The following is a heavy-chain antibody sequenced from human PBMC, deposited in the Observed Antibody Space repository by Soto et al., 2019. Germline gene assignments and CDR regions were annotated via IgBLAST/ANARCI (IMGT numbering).Heavy chain of an antibody. CDR2: INAGNGNT. D-gene: IGHD1-26*01. CDR3: ASDVGGTGD. V-gene: IGHV1-3*01. J-gene: IGHJ4*02. Sequence: QVQLVQSGAEVKKPGASVKVSCKASGYTFTSYSMHWVRQAPGQRLEWMGWINAGNGNTKYSQKFQGRVTSTRDTSARTAYMERISLRSEDTALYYCASDVGGTGDWGQGTLVTVSS. CDR1: GYTFTSYS.